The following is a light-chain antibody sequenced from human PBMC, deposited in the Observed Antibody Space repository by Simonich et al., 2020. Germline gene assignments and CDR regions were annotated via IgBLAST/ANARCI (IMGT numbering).Light chain of an antibody. V-gene: IGKV1-NL1*01. CDR3: QQYNNWPPYT. CDR2: AAS. Sequence: DIQMTQSPSSLSASVGDRVTITCRASQGISNSLAWYQQKPGKAPKLLLYAASRLESGVPSRFSGSGSGTDYTLTISSMQSEDFAVYYCQQYNNWPPYTFGQGTKLEIK. CDR1: QGISNS. J-gene: IGKJ2*01.